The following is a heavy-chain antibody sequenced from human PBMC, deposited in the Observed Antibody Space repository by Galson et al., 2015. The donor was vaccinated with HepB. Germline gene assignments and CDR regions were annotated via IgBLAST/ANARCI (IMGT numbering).Heavy chain of an antibody. Sequence: SLRLSCAASGFSFNTYGMHWVRQAPGKGLEWVAAMSHGGRNKFYADSVKGRFQISRNNSMNTLYLQMNSLSAEDTALYYCAKDAFRFSVIRWYFDLWGRGTLVAVSS. J-gene: IGHJ2*01. CDR3: AKDAFRFSVIRWYFDL. V-gene: IGHV3-30*18. CDR1: GFSFNTYG. D-gene: IGHD2/OR15-2a*01. CDR2: MSHGGRNK.